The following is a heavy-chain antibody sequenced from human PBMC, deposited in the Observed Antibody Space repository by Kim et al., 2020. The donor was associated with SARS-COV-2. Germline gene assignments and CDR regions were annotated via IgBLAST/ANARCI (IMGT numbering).Heavy chain of an antibody. CDR3: ATYCSGGSCLIDIDY. V-gene: IGHV3-23*01. Sequence: DSVKGRFTISRDNSKNTLYLQMNSLRAEDTAVYYCATYCSGGSCLIDIDYWGQGTLVTVSS. D-gene: IGHD2-15*01. J-gene: IGHJ4*02.